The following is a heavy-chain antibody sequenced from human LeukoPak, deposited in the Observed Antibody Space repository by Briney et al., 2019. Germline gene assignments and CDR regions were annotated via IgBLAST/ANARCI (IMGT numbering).Heavy chain of an antibody. V-gene: IGHV1-18*01. CDR2: ISAYNGNT. CDR1: GYTFTSYG. CDR3: ARSTVTKSDDAFDI. J-gene: IGHJ3*02. Sequence: ASVKVSCKASGYTFTSYGISWVRRAPGQGLEWRGWISAYNGNTNYAQKLQGRVTMTTDTSTSTAYMELRSLRSDDTAVYYCARSTVTKSDDAFDIWGQGTMVTVSS. D-gene: IGHD4-17*01.